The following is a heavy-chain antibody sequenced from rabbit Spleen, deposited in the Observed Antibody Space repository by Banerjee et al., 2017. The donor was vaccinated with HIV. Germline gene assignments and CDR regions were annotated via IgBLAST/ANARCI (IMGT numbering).Heavy chain of an antibody. CDR3: ARDGAGGSYFAL. J-gene: IGHJ6*01. D-gene: IGHD8-1*01. CDR1: GFSFSNKAV. CDR2: MNTNSYES. V-gene: IGHV1S45*01. Sequence: QEQLVESGGGLVKPGASLTLTCKASGFSFSNKAVMCWVRQAPGKGLEWIACMNTNSYESVYATWAKGRFTISKTSSTTVTLQMTNLTAADTATYFCARDGAGGSYFALWGPGTLVTVS.